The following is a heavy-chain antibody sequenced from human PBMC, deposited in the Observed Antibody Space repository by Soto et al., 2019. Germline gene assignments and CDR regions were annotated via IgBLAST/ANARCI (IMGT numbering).Heavy chain of an antibody. CDR2: IYYSGST. CDR1: GGSISSYY. D-gene: IGHD3-22*01. CDR3: ARLPYPYYYYSSGHRGADY. Sequence: QVQLQESGPGLVKPSETLSLTCTVSGGSISSYYWSWIRQPPGKGLEWIGYIYYSGSTNYNPSLKSRVTISVDTSKNQFSLKLSSVTAADTAVYYCARLPYPYYYYSSGHRGADYWGQGTLVTVSS. V-gene: IGHV4-59*08. J-gene: IGHJ4*02.